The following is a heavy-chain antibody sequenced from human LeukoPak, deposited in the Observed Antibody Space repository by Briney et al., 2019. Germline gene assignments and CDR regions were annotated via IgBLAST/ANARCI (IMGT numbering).Heavy chain of an antibody. D-gene: IGHD6-13*01. Sequence: GGSLRLSCAASGFTFSSYSMNWVRQAPGKGLEWVSSISSSSSYIYYADSVKGRFTISRDKAKNSLYLQMNILRAEDTAVYYCARGRGDSSSWYGFDYWGQGTLVTVSS. CDR3: ARGRGDSSSWYGFDY. V-gene: IGHV3-21*01. J-gene: IGHJ4*01. CDR1: GFTFSSYS. CDR2: ISSSSSYI.